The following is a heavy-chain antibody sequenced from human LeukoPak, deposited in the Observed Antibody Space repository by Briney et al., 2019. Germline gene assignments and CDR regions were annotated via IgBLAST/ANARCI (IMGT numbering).Heavy chain of an antibody. D-gene: IGHD3-10*01. CDR1: GGSISSYY. CDR3: ARSQDNMVRGVIKPFFDY. V-gene: IGHV4-59*08. Sequence: SETLSLTCTVSGGSISSYYWSWIRQPPGKGLEWIGYIYYSGSTNYNPSLKSRVTISVDTSKNQFSLKLSSVTAADTAVYYCARSQDNMVRGVIKPFFDYWGQGTLVTVSS. J-gene: IGHJ4*02. CDR2: IYYSGST.